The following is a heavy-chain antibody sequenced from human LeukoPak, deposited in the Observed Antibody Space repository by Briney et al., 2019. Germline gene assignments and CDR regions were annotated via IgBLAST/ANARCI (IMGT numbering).Heavy chain of an antibody. CDR1: GFTFGDYA. V-gene: IGHV3-49*04. CDR3: TKRFGTSFDY. D-gene: IGHD2-2*01. J-gene: IGHJ4*01. CDR2: IRSKTYGGTT. Sequence: GGSLRLSCTASGFTFGDYAMSWVRQAPGKGLEWVSFIRSKTYGGTTEYAASVKGRFTISRDDSKSIAYLQMNSLKTEDTAVYHCTKRFGTSFDYWGQGTLVTVSS.